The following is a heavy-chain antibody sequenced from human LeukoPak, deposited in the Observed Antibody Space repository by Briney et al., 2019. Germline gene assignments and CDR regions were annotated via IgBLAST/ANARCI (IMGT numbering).Heavy chain of an antibody. Sequence: GGSLRLSCATSGLTFTSAWLTWVRRAPGKGLEWVGRIKSKSVGETTDYAAPVKGRFTISRDDSENTLYLQMNSLKTEDTAVYYCTTHSGNDLRSWGQGTLVTVSS. V-gene: IGHV3-15*01. CDR3: TTHSGNDLRS. D-gene: IGHD5-12*01. CDR2: IKSKSVGETT. J-gene: IGHJ5*02. CDR1: GLTFTSAW.